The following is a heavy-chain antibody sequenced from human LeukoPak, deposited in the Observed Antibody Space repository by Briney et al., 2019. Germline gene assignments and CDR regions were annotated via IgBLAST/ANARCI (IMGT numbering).Heavy chain of an antibody. D-gene: IGHD1-26*01. J-gene: IGHJ4*02. Sequence: PGGSLRLSCSASGFTFSRYGMHWVRQAPGKGLESISTMSSDGGSTYYADSVKGRFTISRDNSKNTLSLQMNSLRAEDTAVYYCAKQLVGAALDYWGQGTLVTVSS. V-gene: IGHV3-64*04. CDR2: MSSDGGST. CDR1: GFTFSRYG. CDR3: AKQLVGAALDY.